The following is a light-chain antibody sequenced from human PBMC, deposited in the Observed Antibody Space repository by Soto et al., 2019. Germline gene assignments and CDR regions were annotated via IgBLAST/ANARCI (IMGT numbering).Light chain of an antibody. CDR2: GAS. CDR3: QQYGGSPLYT. CDR1: QTVGSNY. V-gene: IGKV3-20*01. Sequence: DIVLTQSPGTLSLSPGERATLSCRASQTVGSNYLAWYQQKPGQAPRLLMYGASSRATGIPDRFSGSGSVTDFTLTISRLEPEDFAVYYCQQYGGSPLYTFGQGTKLEIK. J-gene: IGKJ2*01.